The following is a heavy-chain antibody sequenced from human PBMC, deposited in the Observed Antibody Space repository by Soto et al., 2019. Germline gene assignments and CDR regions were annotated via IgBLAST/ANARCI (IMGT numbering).Heavy chain of an antibody. J-gene: IGHJ6*02. D-gene: IGHD4-17*01. CDR2: ISSSTSYI. CDR1: GFTLSSYR. V-gene: IGHV3-21*01. Sequence: EVQLVESGGGLVKPGGSLRLSFAASGFTLSSYRMNWFRKAPGKGLRWVSSISSSTSYIYYADSVKGRFTISRDNAKNSLYLQMNSLRAEDTAVYYCARMGSVTTFSWSDYYYGMDVWGQGTTVTVSS. CDR3: ARMGSVTTFSWSDYYYGMDV.